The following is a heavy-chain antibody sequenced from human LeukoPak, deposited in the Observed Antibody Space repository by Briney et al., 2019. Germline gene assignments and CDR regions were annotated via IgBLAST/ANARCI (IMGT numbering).Heavy chain of an antibody. D-gene: IGHD3-16*02. Sequence: GGSLRLSCAASGFTFSSYAMHWVRQAPGKGLEWVAVISYDGSNKYYADSVKGRFTISRDNSKNTLYLQMNSLRAEDTAVYYCARDMITFGGVIPHGFDIWGQGTMVTVSS. J-gene: IGHJ3*02. CDR1: GFTFSSYA. CDR2: ISYDGSNK. V-gene: IGHV3-30-3*01. CDR3: ARDMITFGGVIPHGFDI.